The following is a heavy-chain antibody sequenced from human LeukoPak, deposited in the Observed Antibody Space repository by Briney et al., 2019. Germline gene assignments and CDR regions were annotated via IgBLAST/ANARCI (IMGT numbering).Heavy chain of an antibody. J-gene: IGHJ6*03. CDR2: IYHSGST. D-gene: IGHD3-3*01. CDR1: GGSISSSNW. V-gene: IGHV4-4*02. Sequence: SETLSLTCAVSGGSISSSNWWSWVRQPPGKGLEWIGEIYHSGSTYYNPSLKSRVTISVDTSKNQFSLKLSSVTAADTAVYYCARDLGRYDFWSGYYLPSYYMDVWGKGTTVTVSS. CDR3: ARDLGRYDFWSGYYLPSYYMDV.